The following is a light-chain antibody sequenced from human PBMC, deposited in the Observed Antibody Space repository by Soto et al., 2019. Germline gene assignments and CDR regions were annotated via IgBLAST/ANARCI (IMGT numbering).Light chain of an antibody. CDR3: QSYDSSLSGYV. V-gene: IGLV1-40*01. Sequence: QSVLKQPPSVSGATGQRVTISCTGSSSNIGAGYDVHWYQQLPGTAPKLLIYGNSNRPSGVPDRFSGSKSGTSAPLAITGLQAEDEADYYCQSYDSSLSGYVFGTGTKVTVL. J-gene: IGLJ1*01. CDR1: SSNIGAGYD. CDR2: GNS.